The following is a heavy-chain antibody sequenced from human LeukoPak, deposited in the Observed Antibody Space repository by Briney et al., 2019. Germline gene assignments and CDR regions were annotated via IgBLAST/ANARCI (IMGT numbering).Heavy chain of an antibody. Sequence: SETLSLTCAVYGGSFSGYYWSWIRQPPGKGLEWIGEINHSGSTNYKPSLKSRVTISVDTSKNQFSLKLSSVTAADTAVYYCARGQYSSGWSTSFDYWGQGTLVTVSS. CDR1: GGSFSGYY. V-gene: IGHV4-34*01. J-gene: IGHJ4*02. CDR3: ARGQYSSGWSTSFDY. D-gene: IGHD6-19*01. CDR2: INHSGST.